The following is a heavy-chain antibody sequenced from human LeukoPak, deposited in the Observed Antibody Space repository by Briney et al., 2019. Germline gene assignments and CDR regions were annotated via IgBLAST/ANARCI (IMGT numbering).Heavy chain of an antibody. J-gene: IGHJ6*02. CDR3: ARSTYYYDSSGYRYYYGMDV. CDR2: MNPNSGNT. V-gene: IGHV1-8*03. D-gene: IGHD3-22*01. Sequence: ASVTVSCKASGYTFTGYDINWVRQATGQGLEWMGWMNPNSGNTGYAQKFQGRVTITRNTSISTAYMELRSLRSDDTAVYYCARSTYYYDSSGYRYYYGMDVWGQGTTVTVSS. CDR1: GYTFTGYD.